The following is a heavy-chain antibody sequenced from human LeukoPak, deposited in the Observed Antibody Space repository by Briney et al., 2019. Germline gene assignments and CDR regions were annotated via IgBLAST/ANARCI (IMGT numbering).Heavy chain of an antibody. CDR2: INPNSGGT. V-gene: IGHV1-2*02. CDR1: GYTFINYY. CDR3: ASLSYYDLSGYFY. D-gene: IGHD3-22*01. Sequence: ASVKVSCKAFGYTFINYYIHWVRQAPGQGLEWMGWINPNSGGTQYSQKFQGRVTLTRDTSITTGYMELSGLTSDDTAVYYCASLSYYDLSGYFYWGQGTLVTVSS. J-gene: IGHJ4*02.